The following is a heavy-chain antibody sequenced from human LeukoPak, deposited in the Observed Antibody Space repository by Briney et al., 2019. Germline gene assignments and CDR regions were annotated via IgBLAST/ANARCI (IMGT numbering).Heavy chain of an antibody. D-gene: IGHD1-26*01. Sequence: EASVKVSCKASGYTFTSYAMNWVRQAPGQGLEWMVWVNTNTGSPTYAQVLTGRCVFSLDTSVSTAYLQISSLKAEDTAVYYCARDRSGSYWAGRAFDIWGQGTMVTVSS. V-gene: IGHV7-4-1*02. J-gene: IGHJ3*02. CDR1: GYTFTSYA. CDR2: VNTNTGSP. CDR3: ARDRSGSYWAGRAFDI.